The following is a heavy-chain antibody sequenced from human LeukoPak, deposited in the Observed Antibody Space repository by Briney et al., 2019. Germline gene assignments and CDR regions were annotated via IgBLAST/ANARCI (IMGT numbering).Heavy chain of an antibody. D-gene: IGHD2-2*02. V-gene: IGHV3-23*01. Sequence: GGSLRLSCAASGFTFSSYAMSWVRQAPGKGLEWVSAISGSGGSTYYADSVKGRFTISRDNSKNTLYLQMNSLRAEDTAVYYCAKEYLGYCSSTSCYTFDYWGQGTLVTVSS. CDR3: AKEYLGYCSSTSCYTFDY. J-gene: IGHJ4*02. CDR2: ISGSGGST. CDR1: GFTFSSYA.